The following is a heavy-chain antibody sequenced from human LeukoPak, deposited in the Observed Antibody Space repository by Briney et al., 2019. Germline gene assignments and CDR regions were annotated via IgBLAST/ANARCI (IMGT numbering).Heavy chain of an antibody. CDR1: GFTVSSNY. J-gene: IGHJ4*02. CDR3: ASGKETSMAQGY. Sequence: GRSLRLSCAVSGFTVSSNYMTWVRQAPGKGLEWVSVIYSGGSIYYADSVKGRFTISRDISKNTVDLQLNSLRAEDTAVYYCASGKETSMAQGYWGQGTLVTVSS. V-gene: IGHV3-53*01. D-gene: IGHD5-18*01. CDR2: IYSGGSI.